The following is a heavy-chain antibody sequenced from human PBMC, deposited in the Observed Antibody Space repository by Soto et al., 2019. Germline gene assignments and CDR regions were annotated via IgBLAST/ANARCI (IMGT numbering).Heavy chain of an antibody. V-gene: IGHV1-46*01. CDR3: ARDTAKGYSYDQYYYYGMEV. CDR2: INPSGGST. D-gene: IGHD5-18*01. J-gene: IGHJ6*02. Sequence: ASVKVSCKASGYTFTSYYMHWVRQAPGQGLEWMGIINPSGGSTSYAQKFQGRVTMTRDTSTSTVYMELSSLRSEDTAVYYCARDTAKGYSYDQYYYYGMEVWGQGTTVTVSS. CDR1: GYTFTSYY.